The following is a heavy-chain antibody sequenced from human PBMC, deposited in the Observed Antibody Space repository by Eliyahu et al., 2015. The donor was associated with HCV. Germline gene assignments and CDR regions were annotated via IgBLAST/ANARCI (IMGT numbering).Heavy chain of an antibody. J-gene: IGHJ2*01. CDR3: AARVGDCNGGPCP. CDR1: GFSFPSYW. D-gene: IGHD2-15*01. V-gene: IGHV3-7*01. CDR2: XKEDGSGE. Sequence: QMVASGGGLVQPGGSLRLSCAASGFSFPSYWXSWVRQXPGKGLEWVANXKEDGSGEXYMDYLKGRFTISRDNAKNLLYLQMNSLRAEDTAVYYCAARVGDCNGGPCPWGRGTLVTVSS.